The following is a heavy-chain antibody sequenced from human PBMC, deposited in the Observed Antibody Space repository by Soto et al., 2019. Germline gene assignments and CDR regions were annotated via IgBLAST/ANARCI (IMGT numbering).Heavy chain of an antibody. D-gene: IGHD2-15*01. CDR3: VTANVGGYCSGGSCYFGY. V-gene: IGHV3-9*01. CDR2: ISLYSGSI. Sequence: GGSLRLSCVATGFSLDHYAMPWFRQAPGKVLAWVSGISLYSGSIDYADSVRGRFTISRDNAKNSLYLQMTSLRSEDTAVCYRVTANVGGYCSGGSCYFGYWVPGSLVTVSS. CDR1: GFSLDHYA. J-gene: IGHJ4*02.